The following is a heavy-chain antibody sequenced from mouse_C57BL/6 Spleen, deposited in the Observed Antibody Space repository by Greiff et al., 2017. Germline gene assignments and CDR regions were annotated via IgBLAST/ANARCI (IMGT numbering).Heavy chain of an antibody. V-gene: IGHV1-64*01. D-gene: IGHD1-1*01. CDR2: IHPNSGST. CDR3: ANNYYGSSYEDYFGY. Sequence: QVQLQQPGAELVKPGASVKLSCKASGYTFTSYWMHWVKQRPGQGLEWIGMIHPNSGSTNYNEKFKSKATLTVDKSSSTAYMQLSSLTSEDSAVYYCANNYYGSSYEDYFGYWGQGTTLTVSS. CDR1: GYTFTSYW. J-gene: IGHJ2*01.